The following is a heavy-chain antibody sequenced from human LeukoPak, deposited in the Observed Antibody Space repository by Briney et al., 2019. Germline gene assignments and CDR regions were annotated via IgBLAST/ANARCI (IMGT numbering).Heavy chain of an antibody. J-gene: IGHJ4*02. V-gene: IGHV3-30*18. Sequence: GRSLRLSCAASGFTFSSYAMHWVRQAPGKGLEWVAVISYDGSNKYYADSVKGRFTISRDNSKNTLYLQMNSLRAEDTAVYYCAKTGDNDDGDYFDYWGQGTLVTVSS. CDR2: ISYDGSNK. CDR3: AKTGDNDDGDYFDY. D-gene: IGHD2-8*01. CDR1: GFTFSSYA.